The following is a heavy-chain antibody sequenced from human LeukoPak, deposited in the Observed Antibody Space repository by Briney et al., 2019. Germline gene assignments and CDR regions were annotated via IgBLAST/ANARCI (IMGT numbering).Heavy chain of an antibody. CDR3: ARRPRIAAAGTGSSRDWFDP. CDR1: GYTFTGYY. J-gene: IGHJ5*02. Sequence: ASVKVSCTASGYTFTGYYMHWVRQAPGQGLEWMGWINPNSGGTNYAQKFQGRVTMTRDTSISTAYMELSRLRSDDTAVYYCARRPRIAAAGTGSSRDWFDPWGQGTLVTVSS. D-gene: IGHD6-13*01. CDR2: INPNSGGT. V-gene: IGHV1-2*02.